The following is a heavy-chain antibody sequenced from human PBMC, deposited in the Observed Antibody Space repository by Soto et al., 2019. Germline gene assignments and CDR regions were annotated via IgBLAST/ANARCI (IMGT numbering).Heavy chain of an antibody. CDR3: TKDDGYNDSTYYHYFGMDV. V-gene: IGHV3-30*18. D-gene: IGHD5-12*01. J-gene: IGHJ6*02. Sequence: QAQLVESGGGVVQPGRSLRLSCAASGFTFSGYYMHWVRQAPGKGQEWVAVISYDGSTEYYADSVKGRFTISRDNSANRLFLQMNSLRPEDTAVYYCTKDDGYNDSTYYHYFGMDVWGQGTTVTVSS. CDR1: GFTFSGYY. CDR2: ISYDGSTE.